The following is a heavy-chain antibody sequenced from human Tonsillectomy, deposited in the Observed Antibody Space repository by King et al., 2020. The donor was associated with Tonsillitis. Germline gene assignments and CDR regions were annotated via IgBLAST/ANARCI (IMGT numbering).Heavy chain of an antibody. J-gene: IGHJ5*02. Sequence: VTLKESGPVLVKPTETLTLTCTVSGFSLREARMGVTWIRQPPGKALEWLAHIFWNDETSYSTSLKNRLTISKDTSKSQVVLTMTNMDPLDTATYYCARIHIYVTTDWFAPWGQGSLVTVPS. CDR1: GFSLREARMG. CDR2: IFWNDET. D-gene: IGHD4-17*01. V-gene: IGHV2-26*01. CDR3: ARIHIYVTTDWFAP.